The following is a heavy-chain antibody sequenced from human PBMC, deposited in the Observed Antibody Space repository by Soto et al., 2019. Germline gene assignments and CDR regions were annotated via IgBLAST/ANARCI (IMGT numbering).Heavy chain of an antibody. Sequence: QLQLQESGPGLVKPSETLSLTCTVSGGSISSSSYYWGWIRQPPGKGLEWIGSIYYSGSTYYNPSLKSRVTISVDTSKNQFSLKLSSVTAADTAVYYCARHGIIAAAGEDYGMDVWGQGTTVTVSS. CDR3: ARHGIIAAAGEDYGMDV. CDR2: IYYSGST. J-gene: IGHJ6*02. D-gene: IGHD6-13*01. CDR1: GGSISSSSYY. V-gene: IGHV4-39*01.